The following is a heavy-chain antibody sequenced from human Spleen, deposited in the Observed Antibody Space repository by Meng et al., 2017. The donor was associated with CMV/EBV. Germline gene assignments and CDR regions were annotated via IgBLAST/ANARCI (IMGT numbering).Heavy chain of an antibody. V-gene: IGHV3-48*04. D-gene: IGHD2-15*01. CDR3: ARGWDIVVYGMDV. CDR1: GFTFSTFA. CDR2: INYSSNTI. Sequence: LSLTCAASGFTFSTFAMNWVRQAPGKGLEWLSYINYSSNTIYYTDPVKGRFTISRDNARNSLYLQMSSLRAEDTALYYCARGWDIVVYGMDVWGQGTTVTVSS. J-gene: IGHJ6*02.